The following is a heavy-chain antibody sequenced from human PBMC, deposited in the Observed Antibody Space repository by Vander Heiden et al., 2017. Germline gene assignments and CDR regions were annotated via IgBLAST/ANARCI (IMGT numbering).Heavy chain of an antibody. CDR2: INPNSGGT. D-gene: IGHD3-10*01. J-gene: IGHJ6*02. V-gene: IGHV1-2*02. CDR1: GYTFTGYY. Sequence: QVQLVQSGAEVKKPGASVKVSCKASGYTFTGYYMHWVRQAPGQGLEWMGWINPNSGGTNYAQKVQGRVTMTRDTSISTAYMELSRLRSDDTAVYYCARGRGGGYYYGMDVWGQGTTVTVSS. CDR3: ARGRGGGYYYGMDV.